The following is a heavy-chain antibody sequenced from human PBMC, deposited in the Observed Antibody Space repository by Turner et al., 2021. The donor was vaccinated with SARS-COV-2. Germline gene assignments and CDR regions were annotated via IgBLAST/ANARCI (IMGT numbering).Heavy chain of an antibody. J-gene: IGHJ6*04. Sequence: QLQLPVSGPGLVKTSETLSLTRTVSCGSISRSSYYWGWIRQPPVKGLEWIGNIYYSGSDYYYPSLKSRFTISLDPSKNQFSLKLTSVTAEDTAVYYCARLMDTAMDYYGTDVWGKGTTVTVSS. CDR3: ARLMDTAMDYYGTDV. D-gene: IGHD5-18*01. CDR1: CGSISRSSYY. V-gene: IGHV4-39*01. CDR2: IYYSGSD.